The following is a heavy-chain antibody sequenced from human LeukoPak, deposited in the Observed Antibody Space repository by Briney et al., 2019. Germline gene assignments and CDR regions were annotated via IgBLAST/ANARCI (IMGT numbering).Heavy chain of an antibody. CDR2: INPNSGGT. CDR1: GYSFTGYY. J-gene: IGHJ2*01. CDR3: ARGDSLIAAHWYFDL. D-gene: IGHD6-13*01. V-gene: IGHV1-2*02. Sequence: ASVKVSCKASGYSFTGYYIHWVRQAPGQGLEWMGSINPNSGGTNYGQKFQGRVTATRDTSISTAYMELSGLRSHDTAVYYCARGDSLIAAHWYFDLWGRGTLVTVSS.